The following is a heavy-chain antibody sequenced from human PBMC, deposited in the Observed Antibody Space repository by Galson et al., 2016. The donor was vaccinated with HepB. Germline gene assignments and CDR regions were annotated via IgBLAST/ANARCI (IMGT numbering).Heavy chain of an antibody. CDR2: IRKDGNEK. CDR1: GFTFSDYW. J-gene: IGHJ4*02. D-gene: IGHD3-10*01. CDR3: ARGPNYGARSDYLDY. V-gene: IGHV3-7*03. Sequence: SLRLSCAASGFTFSDYWMNWVRQAPGKGLEWVANIRKDGNEKRYVDSVKSRLTISRDIAKNSLHLQMDSLRVEDTAVYYCARGPNYGARSDYLDYWGQGILVTVSS.